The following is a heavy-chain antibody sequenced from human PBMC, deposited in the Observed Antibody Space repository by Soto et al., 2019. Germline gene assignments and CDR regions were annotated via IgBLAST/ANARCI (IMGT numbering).Heavy chain of an antibody. V-gene: IGHV4-31*03. Sequence: QVQLHESGPGLVKASQTLSLTCTVSGGFVSGSGYYWSWIRQHPGKGLEWIGYSDYSGSSYYNPSLKSRQSISVDTSKNQFSLNLTYVTAADTAIYYCARVQRFCPARWGQGTLVTVSS. CDR1: GGFVSGSGYY. CDR2: SDYSGSS. J-gene: IGHJ4*02. CDR3: ARVQRFCPAR. D-gene: IGHD3-3*01.